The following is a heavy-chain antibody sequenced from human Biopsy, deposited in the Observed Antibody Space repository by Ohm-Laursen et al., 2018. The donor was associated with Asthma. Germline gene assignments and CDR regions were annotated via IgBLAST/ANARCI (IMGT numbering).Heavy chain of an antibody. J-gene: IGHJ5*02. D-gene: IGHD5-18*01. CDR3: ARGQGRGIQLWSLDP. CDR2: IHNSGNT. CDR1: GGSISSDY. V-gene: IGHV4-59*01. Sequence: SETLSLTCTVSGGSISSDYWSWLRQSPGKGLEWIGYIHNSGNTNYNLSLKSRVTISLDTSKNHFSLRLSFVTAADTAVYFCARGQGRGIQLWSLDPWGQGILVTVSS.